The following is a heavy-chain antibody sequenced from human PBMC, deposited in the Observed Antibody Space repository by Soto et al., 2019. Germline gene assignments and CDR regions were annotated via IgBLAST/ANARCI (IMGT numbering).Heavy chain of an antibody. J-gene: IGHJ4*02. V-gene: IGHV4-61*01. Sequence: QVQRNQSGPGLLKPSETLTLTCNVSGDSVSTGSTCWSGIRQPPGTGLEWIGHVSGLGGSHYNPSLKSRATVSADASKNQFSLRLNSVTAAHTAMYFCARDGHYDLLTGYLGLDYWSQGKMVTVSS. CDR1: GDSVSTGSTC. D-gene: IGHD3-9*01. CDR2: VSGLGGS. CDR3: ARDGHYDLLTGYLGLDY.